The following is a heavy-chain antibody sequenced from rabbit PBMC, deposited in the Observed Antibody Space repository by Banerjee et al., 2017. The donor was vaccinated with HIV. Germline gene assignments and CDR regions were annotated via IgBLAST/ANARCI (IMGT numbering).Heavy chain of an antibody. J-gene: IGHJ4*01. CDR1: GIGFSSYA. CDR2: IDAGSRGTT. Sequence: QELVESGGGLVQAGESPKISCKASGIGFSSYAMIWVRQAPGKGLEWIACIDAGSRGTTYYATWAKGRFTISKTSSTTVTLQMTSLTAADTATYFCARDRAGGSWSFSLWGPGTLVT. CDR3: ARDRAGGSWSFSL. V-gene: IGHV1S40*01. D-gene: IGHD8-1*01.